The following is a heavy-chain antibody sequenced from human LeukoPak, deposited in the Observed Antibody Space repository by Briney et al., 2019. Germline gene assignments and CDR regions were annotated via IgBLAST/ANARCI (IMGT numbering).Heavy chain of an antibody. Sequence: SETLSLTCTVSGGSISSYYWSWIRRPPGKGLEWIRYIYYSGSTNYDPSLKSRVTISVDTSKNQFYLKLSSVTAADTAVYYCARASRYDFWSGYSGAFDIWGQGTMVTVSS. CDR2: IYYSGST. V-gene: IGHV4-59*01. D-gene: IGHD3-3*01. J-gene: IGHJ3*02. CDR3: ARASRYDFWSGYSGAFDI. CDR1: GGSISSYY.